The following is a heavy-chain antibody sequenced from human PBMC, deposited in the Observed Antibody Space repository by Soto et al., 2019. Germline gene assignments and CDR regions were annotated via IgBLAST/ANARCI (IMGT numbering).Heavy chain of an antibody. CDR1: GYTFTSYD. J-gene: IGHJ3*02. CDR2: MNPNSGNT. Sequence: QVQLVQSGAEVKKPGASVKVSCKASGYTFTSYDINWVRQATGQGLEWMGWMNPNSGNTGYAQKFQGRVTMTRNTXXXXXXXXXXXXXXXXTAVXXXXXXINYYDSGDDAFDIWGQGTMVTVSS. CDR3: XXXINYYDSGDDAFDI. D-gene: IGHD3-10*01. V-gene: IGHV1-8*01.